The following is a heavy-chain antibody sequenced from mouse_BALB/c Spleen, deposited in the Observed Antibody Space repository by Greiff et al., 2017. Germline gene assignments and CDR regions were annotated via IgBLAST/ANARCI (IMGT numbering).Heavy chain of an antibody. Sequence: VQVVESGPGLVAPSQSLSITCTVSGFSLTGYGVNWVRQPPGKGLEWLGMIWGDGSTDYNSALKSRLSISKDNSKSQVFLKMNSLQTDDTARYYCARDRRDYDVRYYAMDYWGQGTSVTVSS. V-gene: IGHV2-6-7*01. CDR1: GFSLTGYG. J-gene: IGHJ4*01. CDR2: IWGDGST. D-gene: IGHD2-4*01. CDR3: ARDRRDYDVRYYAMDY.